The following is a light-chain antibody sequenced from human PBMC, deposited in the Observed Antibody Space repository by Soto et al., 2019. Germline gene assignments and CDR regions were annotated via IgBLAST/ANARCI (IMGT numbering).Light chain of an antibody. CDR2: DVS. J-gene: IGLJ2*01. Sequence: QSALTEPASVSGSPGQSITISCTGTSSDVGGYKYVSWYQQHPGKAPKLMIYDVSNRPSGVSNRFSGSKSGNTASLTISGLQAEDEADYYCSSYTTSRNYELFGGGTKVTVL. CDR3: SSYTTSRNYEL. V-gene: IGLV2-14*01. CDR1: SSDVGGYKY.